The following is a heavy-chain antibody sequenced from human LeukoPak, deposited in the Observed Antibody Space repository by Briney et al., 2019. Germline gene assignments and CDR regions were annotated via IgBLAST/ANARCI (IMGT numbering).Heavy chain of an antibody. Sequence: GGSLRLSCAASGFTVSSNYMSWVRQAPGKGLEWVSVIYSGGSTYYADSVKGRFTISRDNSKNTLYLQMNSLRAEDTAVYYCARGAYDFWSGYYFDYWGQGTLVTVSS. CDR1: GFTVSSNY. D-gene: IGHD3-3*01. V-gene: IGHV3-53*01. CDR2: IYSGGST. CDR3: ARGAYDFWSGYYFDY. J-gene: IGHJ4*02.